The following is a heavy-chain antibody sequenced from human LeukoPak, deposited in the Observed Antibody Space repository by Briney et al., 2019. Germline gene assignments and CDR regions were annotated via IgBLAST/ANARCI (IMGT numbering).Heavy chain of an antibody. CDR1: GYTFTSYA. Sequence: GASVKASCKASGYTFTSYAMHWVRQAPGQRLEWMGWINAGNGNTKYSQKFQGRVTITRDTSASTAYMELSSLRSEDTAVYYCASSTHYDFWSGYSQADYGMDVWGQGTTVTVSS. V-gene: IGHV1-3*01. CDR2: INAGNGNT. D-gene: IGHD3-3*01. CDR3: ASSTHYDFWSGYSQADYGMDV. J-gene: IGHJ6*02.